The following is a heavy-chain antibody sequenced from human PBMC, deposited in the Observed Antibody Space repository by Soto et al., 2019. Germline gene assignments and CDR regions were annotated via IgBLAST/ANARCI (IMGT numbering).Heavy chain of an antibody. D-gene: IGHD3-10*01. Sequence: PGESLKISCKGSGYSFTSYWIGWVRQMPGKGLEWMGIIYPGDSDTRYSPSFQGQVTISADKSISTAYLQWSSLKASDTAMYYCARLGPVTGDYYYYGMDVWGQGTTVTVSS. CDR3: ARLGPVTGDYYYYGMDV. CDR1: GYSFTSYW. V-gene: IGHV5-51*01. J-gene: IGHJ6*02. CDR2: IYPGDSDT.